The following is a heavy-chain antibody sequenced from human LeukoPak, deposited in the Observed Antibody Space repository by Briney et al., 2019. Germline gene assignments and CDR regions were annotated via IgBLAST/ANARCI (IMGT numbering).Heavy chain of an antibody. CDR3: ARYCSGGSCQLEVAFDI. V-gene: IGHV3-53*01. D-gene: IGHD2-15*01. CDR1: GFTVSSNY. Sequence: GRSLRLSCTVSGFTVSSNYMCWGCMGPQTGQGLVSGNCITGGDKYYADSVKGRFTISRDNSKNTLYLQMNSLRAEDTAVYYCARYCSGGSCQLEVAFDIWGQGTMVTVSS. CDR2: NCITGGDK. J-gene: IGHJ3*02.